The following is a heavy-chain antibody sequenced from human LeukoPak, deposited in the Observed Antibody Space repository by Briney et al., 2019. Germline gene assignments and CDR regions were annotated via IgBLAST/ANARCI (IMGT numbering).Heavy chain of an antibody. Sequence: GGSLRLSCAASQFTFTNYWIHWVRQVPGKGLVWVSRIKSDGSSTHYADSVKGRFTISRDNARNTLYLQMNSLRAEDTAVYYCASELRLGYWGQGILVTVSS. J-gene: IGHJ4*02. D-gene: IGHD3-10*01. V-gene: IGHV3-74*01. CDR1: QFTFTNYW. CDR2: IKSDGSST. CDR3: ASELRLGY.